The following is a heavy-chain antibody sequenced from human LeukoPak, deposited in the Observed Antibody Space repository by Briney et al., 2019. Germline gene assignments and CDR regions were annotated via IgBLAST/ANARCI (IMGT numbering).Heavy chain of an antibody. Sequence: GGSLRLSCAASGFTFSSYAMSWVRQAPGKGLEWVSAISGSGGSTYYADSVKGRFTISRDNSKNTLYLQMNSLRFEDTAVYYCARAECSTTNCHTRIRNYYMDVWGTGTPVTVSS. CDR2: ISGSGGST. D-gene: IGHD2-2*01. CDR1: GFTFSSYA. CDR3: ARAECSTTNCHTRIRNYYMDV. V-gene: IGHV3-23*01. J-gene: IGHJ6*03.